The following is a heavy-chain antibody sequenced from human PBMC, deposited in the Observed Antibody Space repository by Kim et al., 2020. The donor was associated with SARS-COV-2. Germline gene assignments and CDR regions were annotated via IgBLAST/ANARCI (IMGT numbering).Heavy chain of an antibody. Sequence: SETLSLTCAVSGGPISTYYYWSWIRQPPGKELEWIGYIYYSGTTNYNPSLKSRVTISVDTSKRQFSLKLGSVTAADTAVYYCARGDALIVLGLWGQGSLVTVSS. V-gene: IGHV4-59*01. CDR1: GGPISTYYY. CDR2: IYYSGTT. CDR3: ARGDALIVLGL. J-gene: IGHJ5*02. D-gene: IGHD3-22*01.